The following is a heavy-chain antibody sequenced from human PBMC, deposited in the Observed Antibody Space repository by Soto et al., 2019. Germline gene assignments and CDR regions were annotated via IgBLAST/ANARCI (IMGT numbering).Heavy chain of an antibody. D-gene: IGHD3-10*01. CDR3: ARVGIFMEFGELSRPLDY. CDR2: IWYDGSNK. V-gene: IGHV3-33*01. Sequence: GGSLRLSCAASGFTFSSYGMHWVRQAPGKGLEWVAVIWYDGSNKYYADSVKGRFTISRDNSKNTLYLQMNSLRAEDTAVYYCARVGIFMEFGELSRPLDYWGQGTLVTVSS. J-gene: IGHJ4*02. CDR1: GFTFSSYG.